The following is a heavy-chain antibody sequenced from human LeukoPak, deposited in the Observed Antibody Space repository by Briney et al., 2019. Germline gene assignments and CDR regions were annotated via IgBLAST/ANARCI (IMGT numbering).Heavy chain of an antibody. J-gene: IGHJ3*02. D-gene: IGHD3-22*01. Sequence: PSETLTLTCTVSGGSVSSYYWSWIRQPPGKGLEWIGYIYYSGSTNYNPSLKSRVTISIDTSKNQFSLKLSSVTAADTAVYYCARHPPYYDSTGVYAFDIWGQGTMVTVSS. CDR2: IYYSGST. CDR1: GGSVSSYY. CDR3: ARHPPYYDSTGVYAFDI. V-gene: IGHV4-59*08.